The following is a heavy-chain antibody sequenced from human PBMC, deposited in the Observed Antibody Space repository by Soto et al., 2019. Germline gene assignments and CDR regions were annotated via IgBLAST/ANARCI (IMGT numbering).Heavy chain of an antibody. CDR3: ARHTSTVMVDMAVDY. V-gene: IGHV5-10-1*01. CDR2: IDPSDSYT. J-gene: IGHJ4*02. D-gene: IGHD4-17*01. CDR1: GYSFTSYW. Sequence: GASLKISGKGSGYSFTSYWNSWVRQMPGKGLEWMGRIDPSDSYTNYSPSFQGHVTISADKSISTAYLQWSSLKASDTAMYDCARHTSTVMVDMAVDYWGQGTLVTVSS.